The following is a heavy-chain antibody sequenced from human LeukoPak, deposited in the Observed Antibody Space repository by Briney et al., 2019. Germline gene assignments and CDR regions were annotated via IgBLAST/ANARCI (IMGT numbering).Heavy chain of an antibody. V-gene: IGHV3-21*06. CDR1: GFIFNDYS. J-gene: IGHJ4*02. CDR2: IGIDSGNT. D-gene: IGHD4-11*01. CDR3: ARDHNYAFDN. Sequence: GGSLRLSCAASGFIFNDYSMNWVRQAPGKGLEWISYIGIDSGNTKYADSVKGRFTISGENAKSSLYLQMNSLRVEDTSVYYCARDHNYAFDNWGEGTLVTVSS.